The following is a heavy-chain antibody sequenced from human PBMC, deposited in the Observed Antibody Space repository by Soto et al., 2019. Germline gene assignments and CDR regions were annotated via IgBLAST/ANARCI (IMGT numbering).Heavy chain of an antibody. J-gene: IGHJ4*02. D-gene: IGHD1-26*01. V-gene: IGHV3-23*01. CDR1: GVTFSSYA. Sequence: GGSLRLSCAASGVTFSSYAMSWVRQAPGKGLEWVSAISGSGGSTYYADSVKGRFTISRDNSKNTLYLQMNSLRAEDTAVYYCAKDMEREGATSLDYWGQGTLVTVSS. CDR3: AKDMEREGATSLDY. CDR2: ISGSGGST.